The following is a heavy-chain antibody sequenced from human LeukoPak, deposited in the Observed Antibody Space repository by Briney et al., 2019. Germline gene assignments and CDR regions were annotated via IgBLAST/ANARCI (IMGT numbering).Heavy chain of an antibody. CDR2: IYPGDSDT. J-gene: IGHJ4*02. CDR3: ARLRNRLIPLDY. CDR1: GYSFFSFW. Sequence: GESLKISCKGSGYSFFSFWIAWVRQMPGKGLEWMGVIYPGDSDTRYSPSFQGQVTISADKSISTAYLQWNSLKASDTAMFYCARLRNRLIPLDYWGQGTLFTVSS. D-gene: IGHD1-14*01. V-gene: IGHV5-51*01.